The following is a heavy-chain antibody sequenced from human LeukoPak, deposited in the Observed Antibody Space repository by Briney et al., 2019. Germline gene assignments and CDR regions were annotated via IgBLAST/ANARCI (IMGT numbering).Heavy chain of an antibody. CDR2: FDPEDGET. CDR3: ARDHYDSSGYFDY. CDR1: GYTLTELS. J-gene: IGHJ4*02. V-gene: IGHV1-24*01. Sequence: GASVKVSCNVSGYTLTELSMHWVRQAPGKGLEWMGGFDPEDGETIYAQKFQGRVTMTEDTSTDTAYMELRSLRSDDTAVYYCARDHYDSSGYFDYWGQGTLVTVSS. D-gene: IGHD3-22*01.